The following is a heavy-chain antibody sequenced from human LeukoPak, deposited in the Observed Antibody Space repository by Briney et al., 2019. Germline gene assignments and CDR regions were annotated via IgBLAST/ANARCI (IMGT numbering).Heavy chain of an antibody. CDR1: GFTFSSYW. CDR2: IKEDGSEK. Sequence: GSLRLSCAASGFTFSSYWMSWVRQAPGKGLEWVANIKEDGSEKYYVDSVKGRFTISRDNAKNSLYLQMNSLRAEDTAVYYCARLGYCTNGVCYGHAYGFDIWGQGTMVTVSS. D-gene: IGHD2-8*01. J-gene: IGHJ3*02. CDR3: ARLGYCTNGVCYGHAYGFDI. V-gene: IGHV3-7*01.